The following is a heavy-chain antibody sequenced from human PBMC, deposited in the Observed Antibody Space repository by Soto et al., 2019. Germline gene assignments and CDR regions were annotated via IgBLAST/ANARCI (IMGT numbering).Heavy chain of an antibody. V-gene: IGHV3-66*01. CDR3: ARIEHTNYFDY. D-gene: IGHD2-8*01. J-gene: IGHJ4*02. CDR2: IYIGGNT. CDR1: GFTVSSKY. Sequence: GGSLRLSCAASGFTVSSKYMSWVRQAPGKGLEWVSVIYIGGNTYYADSVKGRFTISRDNSKNTLYLQMNTLRAEDTAVYYCARIEHTNYFDYWGQGTLVTVSS.